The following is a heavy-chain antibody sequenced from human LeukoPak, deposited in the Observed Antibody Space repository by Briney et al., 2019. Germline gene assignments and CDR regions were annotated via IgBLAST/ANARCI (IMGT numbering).Heavy chain of an antibody. Sequence: PSETLSLTCTVSGGSISSYYWSWIRQPPGMGLEWIGYIYYSGSTNYNPSLKSRVTISVDTSKNQFSLKLSSVTAADTAVYYCARSYDFWSGYPDYWGQGTLVTVSS. D-gene: IGHD3-3*01. J-gene: IGHJ4*02. CDR2: IYYSGST. V-gene: IGHV4-59*01. CDR1: GGSISSYY. CDR3: ARSYDFWSGYPDY.